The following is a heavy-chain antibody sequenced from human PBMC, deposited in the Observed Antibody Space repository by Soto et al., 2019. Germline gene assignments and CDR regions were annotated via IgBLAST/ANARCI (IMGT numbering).Heavy chain of an antibody. V-gene: IGHV3-21*06. CDR2: ISSHGRDI. CDR1: GFTFTSDS. D-gene: IGHD6-19*01. Sequence: EVQLVESGGGLVKPGGSVRLSCEASGFTFTSDSMTWVRQAPGKGLEWVSSISSHGRDIFYADSVKGRFTISRDNAKDSLHLQMNSQTGEVSAVYYCARGAALAGKLDLWGQGTLVTVSS. J-gene: IGHJ4*02. CDR3: ARGAALAGKLDL.